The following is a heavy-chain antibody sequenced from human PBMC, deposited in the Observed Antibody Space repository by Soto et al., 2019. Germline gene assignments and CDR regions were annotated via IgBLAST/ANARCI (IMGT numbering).Heavy chain of an antibody. CDR2: MNPNNGYT. Sequence: QVQLVQSGAEVKKPGASVKVSCKTSGYTFTSYDIHWVRQATGQGLEWMGWMNPNNGYTDYAQKFKGRVTMTRDPSLSTAYMELSSLTSDDTAVYYCARGRGWRDYWAQGTLVTVSS. V-gene: IGHV1-8*01. CDR3: ARGRGWRDY. CDR1: GYTFTSYD. J-gene: IGHJ4*02. D-gene: IGHD6-19*01.